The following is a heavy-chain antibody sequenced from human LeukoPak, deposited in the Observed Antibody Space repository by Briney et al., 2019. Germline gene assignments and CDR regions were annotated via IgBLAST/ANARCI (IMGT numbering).Heavy chain of an antibody. D-gene: IGHD1-7*01. CDR2: INGNGDTT. J-gene: IGHJ5*02. V-gene: IGHV3-64*02. CDR1: GFTFSGFS. CDR3: ARIGMENFYDL. Sequence: GGSLRLSCAGSGFTFSGFSMHWARQAPGKGLEYVSAINGNGDTTYYADSVKGRFSISRDNSKNTLYLQMGNLRGEDMALYFCARIGMENFYDLWGQGTLVTVSA.